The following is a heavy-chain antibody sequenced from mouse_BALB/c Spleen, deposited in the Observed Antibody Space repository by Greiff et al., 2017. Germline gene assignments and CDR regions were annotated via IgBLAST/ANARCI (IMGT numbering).Heavy chain of an antibody. J-gene: IGHJ3*01. CDR1: GYTFTDYA. V-gene: IGHV1-67*01. D-gene: IGHD2-4*01. CDR3: ARDRDYAFAY. CDR2: ISIYYDNT. Sequence: QVQLQQSGPELVRPGESVKISCKGSGYTFTDYAMHWVKQSHAKSLEWIGVISIYYDNTNYNQKFKGKATMTVDKSSSTAYMELARLTSEDSAIYYCARDRDYAFAYWGQGTLVTVSA.